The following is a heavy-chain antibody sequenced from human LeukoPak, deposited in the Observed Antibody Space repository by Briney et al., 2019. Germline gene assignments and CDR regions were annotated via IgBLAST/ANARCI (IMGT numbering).Heavy chain of an antibody. J-gene: IGHJ4*02. CDR2: INPNSGGT. V-gene: IGHV1-2*02. D-gene: IGHD3-10*01. Sequence: ASVKVSCKASGYTFTGYYMHWVRQAPGQGLEWMGWINPNSGGTNYAQKFQGRVTMTRDTSISTAYMELSRLRSDDTAVYYCARARYYGSPRMADYWGQGTLVTVSS. CDR3: ARARYYGSPRMADY. CDR1: GYTFTGYY.